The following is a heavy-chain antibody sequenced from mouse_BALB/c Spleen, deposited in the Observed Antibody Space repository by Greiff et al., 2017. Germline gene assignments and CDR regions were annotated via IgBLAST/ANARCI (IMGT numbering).Heavy chain of an antibody. Sequence: EVKLVESGGGLVQPGGSRKLSCAASGFTFSSFGMHWVRQAPEKGLEWVAYISSGSSTIYYADTVKGRFTISRDNPKNTLFLQMTSLRSEDTALYYCARSLRLRRYWYFDVWGAGTTVTVSS. CDR3: ARSLRLRRYWYFDV. CDR1: GFTFSSFG. J-gene: IGHJ1*01. D-gene: IGHD1-2*01. V-gene: IGHV5-17*02. CDR2: ISSGSSTI.